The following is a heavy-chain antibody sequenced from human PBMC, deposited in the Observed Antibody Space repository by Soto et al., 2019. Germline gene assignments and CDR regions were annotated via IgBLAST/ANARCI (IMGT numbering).Heavy chain of an antibody. CDR2: IYPGDSDT. J-gene: IGHJ4*02. V-gene: IGHV5-51*01. Sequence: XSLRVCWRGGGDSFASYGVRWVRQMPGKGLEWMGIIYPGDSDTRYSPSFQGQVTISADKSISTAYLQCSSLKASDTAMYYCARRRVAVASDWGQGTLVTVSS. CDR3: ARRRVAVASD. D-gene: IGHD6-19*01. CDR1: GDSFASYG.